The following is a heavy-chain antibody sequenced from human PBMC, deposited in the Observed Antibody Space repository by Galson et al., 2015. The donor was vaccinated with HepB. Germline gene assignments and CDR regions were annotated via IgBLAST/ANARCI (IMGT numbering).Heavy chain of an antibody. CDR1: GYTFTSYY. CDR2: ISPSGGST. J-gene: IGHJ4*02. Sequence: SCKASGYTFTSYYMHWVRQAPGPGLEWMGIISPSGGSTSYAQKFQGRVTMTRHTSTSTVYMELSSLRYEATAVYYCARDLTGDTKYDIVTGYYGPFDYWGQGTLVTVPS. V-gene: IGHV1-46*01. CDR3: ARDLTGDTKYDIVTGYYGPFDY. D-gene: IGHD3-9*01.